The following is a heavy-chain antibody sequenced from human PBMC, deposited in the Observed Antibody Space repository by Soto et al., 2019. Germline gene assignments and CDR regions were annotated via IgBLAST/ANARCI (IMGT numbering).Heavy chain of an antibody. J-gene: IGHJ4*02. CDR2: ISYDGSNK. CDR1: GFTFSSYG. CDR3: AKGREKLQFRYYFDY. V-gene: IGHV3-30*18. D-gene: IGHD5-12*01. Sequence: GGSLRLSCAASGFTFSSYGMHWVRQAPGKGLEWVAVISYDGSNKYYADSGKGRFTISRDNSKNTLYLQMNSLRAEDTAVYYCAKGREKLQFRYYFDYWGQGTLVTVSS.